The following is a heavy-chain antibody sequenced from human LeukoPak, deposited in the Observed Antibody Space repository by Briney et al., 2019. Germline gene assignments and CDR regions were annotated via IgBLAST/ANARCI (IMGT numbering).Heavy chain of an antibody. CDR2: LYSGGDI. CDR1: GFTFSNNY. J-gene: IGHJ4*02. CDR3: ARDQVVRGVIVSHDY. V-gene: IGHV3-66*01. D-gene: IGHD3-10*01. Sequence: PGGSLRLSCAASGFTFSNNYMNWVRQAPGKGLEWVSILYSGGDIYYSDSVKGRFTISRDNSKNTLYLQMNSLRAEDTAVYYCARDQVVRGVIVSHDYWGQGTLVTVSS.